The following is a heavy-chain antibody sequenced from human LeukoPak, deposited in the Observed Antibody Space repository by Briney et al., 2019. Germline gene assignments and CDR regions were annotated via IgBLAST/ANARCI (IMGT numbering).Heavy chain of an antibody. V-gene: IGHV3-23*01. D-gene: IGHD1-26*01. J-gene: IGHJ6*03. CDR1: GFTFSSYA. CDR2: ISGGGGST. Sequence: QSGGSLRLSCAASGFTFSSYAMSWVRQAPGKGLEWVSAISGGGGSTYYADSVKGRFTISRDNSKNTLYLQMNSLRAEDTAVYYCAKRSWYFYYMDVWGKGTTVTVSS. CDR3: AKRSWYFYYMDV.